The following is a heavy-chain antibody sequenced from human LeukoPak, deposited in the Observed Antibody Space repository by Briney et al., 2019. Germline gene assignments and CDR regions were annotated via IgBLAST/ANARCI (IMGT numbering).Heavy chain of an antibody. J-gene: IGHJ4*02. D-gene: IGHD5-12*01. CDR2: ISNDESNK. CDR3: AKVGSGNDYY. Sequence: PGRSLRLSCAASGFTFDDYAMHWVRQAPGKGLEWVTVISNDESNKYYADSVKGRFTISRDNSKNMLYLQMNSLRIEDTAVYYCAKVGSGNDYYWGQGTLVTVSS. CDR1: GFTFDDYA. V-gene: IGHV3-30*18.